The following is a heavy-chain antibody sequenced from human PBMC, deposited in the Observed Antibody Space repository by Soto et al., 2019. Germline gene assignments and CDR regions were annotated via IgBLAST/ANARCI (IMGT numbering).Heavy chain of an antibody. Sequence: QVQLQESGPGLVKPSQTLSLTCTVSSGSISSGGYYWSWIRQEPGKGLEWIGYIYYSGSTFYNPSLKSRVTISVDTSNNQFSLNLISVTAADTAVYYCARVAIISLHYYGMDVWGQGTTVTVSS. CDR2: IYYSGST. CDR1: SGSISSGGYY. CDR3: ARVAIISLHYYGMDV. D-gene: IGHD2-21*01. V-gene: IGHV4-31*03. J-gene: IGHJ6*02.